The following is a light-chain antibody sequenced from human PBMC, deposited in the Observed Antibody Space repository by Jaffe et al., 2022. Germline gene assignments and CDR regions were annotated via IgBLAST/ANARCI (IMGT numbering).Light chain of an antibody. V-gene: IGKV3-15*01. J-gene: IGKJ1*01. CDR3: QQYDSWWT. Sequence: EIAMTQSPATLSLSPGDRATLSCRASQSVSSNLAWYQQKPGQAPRLLIYGASTRANGVPGRFSGSGSGTEFTLTISGLQSEDFALYFCQQYDSWWTFGQGTKVEIK. CDR1: QSVSSN. CDR2: GAS.